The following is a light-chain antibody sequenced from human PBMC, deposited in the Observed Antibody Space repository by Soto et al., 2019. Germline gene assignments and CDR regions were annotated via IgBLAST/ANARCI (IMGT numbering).Light chain of an antibody. CDR1: SSDVGGYNY. CDR2: DVS. CDR3: CSYAGSYTVV. V-gene: IGLV2-11*01. J-gene: IGLJ2*01. Sequence: QSALTQARSVSGAPGQSVTISCTGTSSDVGGYNYVSWYQQHPGKAPKLMIYDVSQRPSGVPDRFSGSKSGNTAYLTISGLQADDEADYYCCSYAGSYTVVFGGGIKLTVL.